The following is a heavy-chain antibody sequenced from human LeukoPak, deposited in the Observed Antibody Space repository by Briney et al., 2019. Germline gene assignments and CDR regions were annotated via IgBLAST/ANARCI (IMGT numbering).Heavy chain of an antibody. V-gene: IGHV3-23*01. CDR3: AKLTPLRFLEWLFPYYFDY. J-gene: IGHJ4*02. Sequence: PSGGSLRLSCAASGFTFSSYAMSWVRQAPGKGLEWVSAISGSGGSTYYADSVKGRFTISRDNSKNTLYLQMNSLRAEDTAVYYCAKLTPLRFLEWLFPYYFDYWGQGTLVTVSS. CDR2: ISGSGGST. D-gene: IGHD3-3*01. CDR1: GFTFSSYA.